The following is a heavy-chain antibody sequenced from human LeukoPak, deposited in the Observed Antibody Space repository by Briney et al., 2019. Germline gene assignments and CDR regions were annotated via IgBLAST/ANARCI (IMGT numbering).Heavy chain of an antibody. J-gene: IGHJ6*02. D-gene: IGHD4-17*01. CDR1: GGSINNYC. Sequence: PSETLSLTCTVSGGSINNYCWSWIRQPPGKGLEWIGYIYYSGSTNYNPSLKSRVTISVDTSKNQFSLKLSSVTAADTAVYYCARQSTSVTTRRGVYNYYYYGMDVWGQGTTVTVSS. CDR2: IYYSGST. V-gene: IGHV4-59*08. CDR3: ARQSTSVTTRRGVYNYYYYGMDV.